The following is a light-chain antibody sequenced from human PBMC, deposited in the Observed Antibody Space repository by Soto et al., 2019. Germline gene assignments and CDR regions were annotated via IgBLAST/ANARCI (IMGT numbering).Light chain of an antibody. CDR3: CSYAGDYNMV. Sequence: QSALTQPRSVSGSPGQSVTISCTGTSSDVGGYNYVSWYQQHPGKAPKLMIYDVTKRPSGVPDRFSGSKSGITASLTVSGLQAGDEADYYCCSYAGDYNMVFGGGTQLTVL. V-gene: IGLV2-11*01. CDR1: SSDVGGYNY. J-gene: IGLJ2*01. CDR2: DVT.